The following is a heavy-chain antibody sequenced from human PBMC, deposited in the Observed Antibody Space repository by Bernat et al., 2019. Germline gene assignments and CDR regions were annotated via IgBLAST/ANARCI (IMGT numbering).Heavy chain of an antibody. CDR2: ISYDGSNK. CDR3: AKEGGYSSGWYNSDYYYGMDV. CDR1: GFTFSSYG. V-gene: IGHV3-30*18. D-gene: IGHD6-19*01. Sequence: QVQLVESGGGVVQPGRSLRLSCAASGFTFSSYGMHWVRQAPGKGLEWVAVISYDGSNKYYAESVKGRFTISRDNSKNTLYLQMNSLRAEDTAVYYCAKEGGYSSGWYNSDYYYGMDVWGQGTTVTVSS. J-gene: IGHJ6*02.